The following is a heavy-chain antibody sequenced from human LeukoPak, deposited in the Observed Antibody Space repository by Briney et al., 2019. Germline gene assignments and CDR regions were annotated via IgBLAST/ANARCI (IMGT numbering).Heavy chain of an antibody. CDR1: GLTFSSYA. Sequence: GGSLRLSCAASGLTFSSYAMSWVRQAPGKGLEWVSAISGSGGSTYYADSVKGRFTISRDNSKNTLYLQMNSLRAEDTAVYYCAKDGVLGYDFWSGYYTGYFDYWGQGTLVTVSS. D-gene: IGHD3-3*01. CDR3: AKDGVLGYDFWSGYYTGYFDY. CDR2: ISGSGGST. J-gene: IGHJ4*02. V-gene: IGHV3-23*01.